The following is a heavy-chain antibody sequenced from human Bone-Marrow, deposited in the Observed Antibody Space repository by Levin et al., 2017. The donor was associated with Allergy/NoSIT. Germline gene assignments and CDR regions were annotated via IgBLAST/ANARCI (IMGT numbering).Heavy chain of an antibody. V-gene: IGHV3-7*04. CDR3: AREGKDIATGYYHRSTDY. CDR2: IKQGGSEK. J-gene: IGHJ4*02. CDR1: GFTFSIYW. D-gene: IGHD3-9*01. Sequence: SCTASGFTFSIYWMSWVRQAPGKGLEWVANIKQGGSEKFYVDSVKGRFTISRDNAKNSLYLQMNSLRAEDTAVYYCAREGKDIATGYYHRSTDYWGQGTLVTVSS.